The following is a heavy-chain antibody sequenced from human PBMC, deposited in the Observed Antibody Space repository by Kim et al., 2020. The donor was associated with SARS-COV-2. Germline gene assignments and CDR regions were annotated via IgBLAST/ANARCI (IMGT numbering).Heavy chain of an antibody. J-gene: IGHJ5*02. V-gene: IGHV3-30*01. Sequence: ADSVKGRFTISRDNSKNTLYLQMNSLRAEDTVVYYCARPVSGSYSNWFDPWGQGTLVTVSS. D-gene: IGHD1-26*01. CDR3: ARPVSGSYSNWFDP.